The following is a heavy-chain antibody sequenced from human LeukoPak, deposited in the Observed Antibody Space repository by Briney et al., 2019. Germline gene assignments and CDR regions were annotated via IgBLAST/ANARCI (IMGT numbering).Heavy chain of an antibody. V-gene: IGHV4-39*01. CDR1: GGSVSSGSYY. CDR2: ICFSRTT. CDR3: GRHFPETGRDEQPLEY. Sequence: SETLSLTCTVSGGSVSSGSYYWSWIRQPPGKGLEWIGSICFSRTTYYNPSLKSRVTMSIDTSKNHFSLKVASVTAADTAVYYCGRHFPETGRDEQPLEYWGQGSLFTVSS. J-gene: IGHJ4*02. D-gene: IGHD3-10*01.